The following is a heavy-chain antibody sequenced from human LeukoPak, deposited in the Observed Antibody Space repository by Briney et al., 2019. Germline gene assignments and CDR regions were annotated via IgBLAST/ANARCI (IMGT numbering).Heavy chain of an antibody. CDR2: IKEDGIEK. Sequence: GGSLRLSCAASGFTFSSYWMTWVRQAPGKGLEWVANIKEDGIEKHYVDSVKGRFTISRDNAENSLYLQMNSLRAEDTAVYYSARVESSAFDYWGQGTLVTVSS. CDR3: ARVESSAFDY. D-gene: IGHD6-6*01. V-gene: IGHV3-7*01. CDR1: GFTFSSYW. J-gene: IGHJ4*02.